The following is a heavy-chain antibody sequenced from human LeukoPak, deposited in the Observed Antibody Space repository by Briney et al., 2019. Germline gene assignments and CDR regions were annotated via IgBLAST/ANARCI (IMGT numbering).Heavy chain of an antibody. V-gene: IGHV4-59*01. CDR2: VFDSGGT. Sequence: PSETLSLTCTVSGGSISNYWWSWIRQPPAKGLEWIGNVFDSGGTNYNPSLKSRVTISVDTSKKQFSLKLSSVTAADTAVYYCARGYSSSWNYFDYWGQGTLVTVSS. CDR1: GGSISNYW. CDR3: ARGYSSSWNYFDY. J-gene: IGHJ4*02. D-gene: IGHD6-13*01.